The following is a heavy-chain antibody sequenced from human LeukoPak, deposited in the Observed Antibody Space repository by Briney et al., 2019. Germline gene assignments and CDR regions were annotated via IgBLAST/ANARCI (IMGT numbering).Heavy chain of an antibody. D-gene: IGHD6-13*01. CDR1: GFNFNSYD. CDR2: IRYDGSEK. Sequence: GGSLRLSCAASGFNFNSYDMQWVRQSPGKGLEWVTFIRYDGSEKYYVDSVEGRFTISRDNSKNTLYLQMNSLRAEDTAVYYCGTSVTGYSSPFYYWGQGTMLTVSP. J-gene: IGHJ4*02. V-gene: IGHV3-30*02. CDR3: GTSVTGYSSPFYY.